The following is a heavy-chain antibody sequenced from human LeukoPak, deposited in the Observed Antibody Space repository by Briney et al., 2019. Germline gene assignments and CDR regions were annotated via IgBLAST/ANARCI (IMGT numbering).Heavy chain of an antibody. D-gene: IGHD6-6*01. CDR1: GFTFSSYS. CDR2: ISSSSTI. J-gene: IGHJ3*02. CDR3: ARERDWYSSSSPDAFDI. Sequence: GGSLRLSCAASGFTFSSYSMNWVRQAPGKGLEWVSYISSSSTIYYADSVKGRFTISRDNAKNSLYLQMNSLRAEDTAVYYCARERDWYSSSSPDAFDIWGQGTMVTVSS. V-gene: IGHV3-48*04.